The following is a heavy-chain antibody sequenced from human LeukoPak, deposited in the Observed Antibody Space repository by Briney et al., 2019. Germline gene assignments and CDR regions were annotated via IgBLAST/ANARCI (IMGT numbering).Heavy chain of an antibody. CDR1: GGSISSYY. Sequence: PSETLSLTCTVSGGSISSYYWSWIRQPPGKGLEWIGYIYYSGSTNYNPSLKSRVTISVDTSKNQFSLKLSSVTAADTAVYYGARESKLYSSGWYPYYYYMDVWGKGTTVTVSS. V-gene: IGHV4-59*01. CDR2: IYYSGST. D-gene: IGHD6-19*01. J-gene: IGHJ6*03. CDR3: ARESKLYSSGWYPYYYYMDV.